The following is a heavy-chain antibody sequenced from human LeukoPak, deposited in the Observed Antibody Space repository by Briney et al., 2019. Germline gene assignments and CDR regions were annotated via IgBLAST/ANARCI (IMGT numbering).Heavy chain of an antibody. CDR3: ARALNIPGYSSSWYSYYYYMDV. D-gene: IGHD6-13*01. Sequence: PSQTLSLTCAFYGRSFSGYYWSWIRQPPGKGLEWMREINHSGSPNYNPSLKTRVTISVDTSKSQFPLKLSSVTAADTAVYYCARALNIPGYSSSWYSYYYYMDVWGKGTTVTVSS. CDR1: GRSFSGYY. V-gene: IGHV4-34*01. J-gene: IGHJ6*03. CDR2: INHSGSP.